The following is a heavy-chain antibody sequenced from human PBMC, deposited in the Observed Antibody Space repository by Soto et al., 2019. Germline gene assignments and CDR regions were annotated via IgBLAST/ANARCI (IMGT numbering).Heavy chain of an antibody. CDR1: GDSISSYY. V-gene: IGHV4-59*01. Sequence: VTTSETLSLTCTVSGDSISSYYWSWIRQPPGKGLEWIGYMYYSGSTNYNPSLKSRVTISVDTSKNQFSLKLSSVTAADTAVYYCARAYSPSWYLSWGQGTLVTSPQ. CDR2: MYYSGST. CDR3: ARAYSPSWYLS. D-gene: IGHD6-13*01. J-gene: IGHJ5*02.